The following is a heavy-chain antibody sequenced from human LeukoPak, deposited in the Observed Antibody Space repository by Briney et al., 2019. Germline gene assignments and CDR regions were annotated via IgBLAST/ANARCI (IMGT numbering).Heavy chain of an antibody. CDR1: GFTFADYA. D-gene: IGHD1-26*01. CDR3: TRDFGPQVGATDY. CDR2: IGGKPYSGTT. Sequence: PGGSLRLSCTVSGFTFADYALSWFRQAPGKGLEWVGLIGGKPYSGTTQYAASVKGRFSISREDSKNIAYLQMNSLKTEDTAVYFCTRDFGPQVGATDYWGQGTLVTVSS. J-gene: IGHJ4*02. V-gene: IGHV3-49*03.